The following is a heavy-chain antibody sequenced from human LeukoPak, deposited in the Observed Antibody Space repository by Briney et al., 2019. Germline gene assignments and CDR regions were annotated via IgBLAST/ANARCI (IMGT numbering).Heavy chain of an antibody. V-gene: IGHV3-23*01. D-gene: IGHD6-19*01. CDR3: AKDPRAYSSAWYDFDS. CDR2: IRGSGGTT. Sequence: GGSLRLSCAASGFTFDDYAMSWVRQAPGKGLEWVSVIRGSGGTTKYADSVKGRFTISRDNSKNTLYLQMNSLRAEDTAVYYCAKDPRAYSSAWYDFDSWGQGTLVTVSS. J-gene: IGHJ4*02. CDR1: GFTFDDYA.